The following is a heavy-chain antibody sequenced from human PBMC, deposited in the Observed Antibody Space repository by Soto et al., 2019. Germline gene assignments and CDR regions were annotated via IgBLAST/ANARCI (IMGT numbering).Heavy chain of an antibody. V-gene: IGHV1-18*01. CDR2: ISAYNGNT. D-gene: IGHD4-17*01. Sequence: ASVKASCKASGYTFSSYGISWVRQAPGQGLEWMGWISAYNGNTNYAQKLQGRVTMTTDTSTSTAYMELRSLRSDDTAVYYCARGPATVTTYYYGMDVWGQGTTVTVSS. J-gene: IGHJ6*02. CDR3: ARGPATVTTYYYGMDV. CDR1: GYTFSSYG.